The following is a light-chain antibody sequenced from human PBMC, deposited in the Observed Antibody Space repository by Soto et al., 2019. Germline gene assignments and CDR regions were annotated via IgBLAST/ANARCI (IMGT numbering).Light chain of an antibody. CDR2: EVS. CDR3: SSYTSSTTIV. J-gene: IGLJ1*01. V-gene: IGLV2-14*01. CDR1: SSDVGGYNY. Sequence: QSALTQPASVSGSPGQSITISCTGTSSDVGGYNYVSWYQQHPGKAPKLMIYEVSTRPSGISSRFSGSKSVNTASLTISGLQAEDEADYFCSSYTSSTTIVFGTGTKLNVL.